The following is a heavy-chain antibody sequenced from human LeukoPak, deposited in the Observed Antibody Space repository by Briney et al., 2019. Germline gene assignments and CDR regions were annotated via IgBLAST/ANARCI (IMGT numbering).Heavy chain of an antibody. V-gene: IGHV4-38-2*02. D-gene: IGHD6-19*01. CDR2: MYHSGSA. CDR3: ARDAGWYHYYYYMDV. Sequence: SETLSLTCIVSGYAISSGYYWGWIRQPPGKGLEYIVSMYHSGSAYYNPSLKSRVTISVDTSKNRFSLNLTSVTAADTAVYYCARDAGWYHYYYYMDVWGKGTTVTVSS. CDR1: GYAISSGYY. J-gene: IGHJ6*03.